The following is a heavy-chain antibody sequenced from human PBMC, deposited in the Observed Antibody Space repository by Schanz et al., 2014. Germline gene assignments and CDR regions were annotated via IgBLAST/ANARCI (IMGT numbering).Heavy chain of an antibody. CDR1: GYTFTSYG. V-gene: IGHV1-18*04. CDR3: ARNVIATGRAFDL. D-gene: IGHD6-13*01. CDR2: ISTYTGNT. Sequence: QVQLVQSGTEVKKPGASVKVSCKASGYTFTSYGVSWVRQAPGQGLEWMGWISTYTGNTNYAQRRQDRVTMTTDTTTSPAYMELRSLRYDDTAVYYCARNVIATGRAFDLWGPGTMVTVS. J-gene: IGHJ3*01.